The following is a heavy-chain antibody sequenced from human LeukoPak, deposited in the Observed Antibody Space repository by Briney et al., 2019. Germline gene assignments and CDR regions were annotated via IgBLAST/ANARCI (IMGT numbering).Heavy chain of an antibody. CDR3: GREESGGYFDY. Sequence: GASVKISCKASGYTFTTRYYMHWVRQAPGQGLEWIGIINTSGGGTNYAQKFQGRVTMTRDTSTSTVYMELGSLTSEDTAVYYCGREESGGYFDYWGQGTLVTVSS. D-gene: IGHD2-8*02. V-gene: IGHV1-46*01. CDR2: INTSGGGT. CDR1: GYTFTTRYY. J-gene: IGHJ4*02.